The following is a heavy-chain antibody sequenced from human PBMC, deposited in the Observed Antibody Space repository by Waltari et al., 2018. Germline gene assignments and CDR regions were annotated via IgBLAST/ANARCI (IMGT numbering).Heavy chain of an antibody. CDR2: INAGNGNT. CDR3: ARDRMTTVTYFDY. V-gene: IGHV1-3*01. CDR1: GYTFTSYA. D-gene: IGHD4-17*01. J-gene: IGHJ4*02. Sequence: QVQLVQSGAEVTKPGASVKVSCKASGYTFTSYAMHWVRQAPGQRLEWMGWINAGNGNTKYSQKFQGRVTITRDTSASTAYMELSSLRSEDTAVYYCARDRMTTVTYFDYWGQGTLVTVSS.